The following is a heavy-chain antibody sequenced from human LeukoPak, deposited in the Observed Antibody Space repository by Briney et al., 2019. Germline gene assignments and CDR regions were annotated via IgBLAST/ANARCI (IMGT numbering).Heavy chain of an antibody. J-gene: IGHJ4*02. CDR2: INSDASVT. CDR3: ASGAYYHDY. V-gene: IGHV3-74*03. D-gene: IGHD3-22*01. Sequence: AGGSLRLSCAASGFTFSSYWMHWVRQAPGKGLVWVSRINSDASVTEYADSVKGRFTISRDNAKNTLFLQMNSLRAEDTAVYYCASGAYYHDYWGQGTLVTVSS. CDR1: GFTFSSYW.